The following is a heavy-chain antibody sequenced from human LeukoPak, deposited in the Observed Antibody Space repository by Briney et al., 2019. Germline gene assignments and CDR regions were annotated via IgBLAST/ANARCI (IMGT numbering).Heavy chain of an antibody. J-gene: IGHJ4*02. CDR2: VYYSGST. CDR1: GVSVSGYY. CDR3: ARIHRYCSGGACYVLDN. V-gene: IGHV4-59*02. D-gene: IGHD2-15*01. Sequence: PSETLSLTCVVSGVSVSGYYWGWIRQPPGRGLEWIGYVYYSGSTNYIPSFKSRITISVDTSRNQFSLQLSSVTAADTAVYYCARIHRYCSGGACYVLDNWGQGTLVAVSS.